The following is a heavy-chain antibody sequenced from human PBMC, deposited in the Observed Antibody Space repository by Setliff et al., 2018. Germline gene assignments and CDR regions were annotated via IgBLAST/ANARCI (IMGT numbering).Heavy chain of an antibody. CDR1: SGSISSHY. J-gene: IGHJ6*03. CDR2: IYYNGNT. D-gene: IGHD3-10*01. CDR3: ARVSYYGSFSYNYYMDV. Sequence: PSETLSLTCTVSSGSISSHYWSRIRQPPGKGLEWIGYIYYNGNTNYNPSLKSRVSISVDTSNNQFSLNLYSVTAADTAVYYCARVSYYGSFSYNYYMDVWGKGTTVTVSS. V-gene: IGHV4-59*11.